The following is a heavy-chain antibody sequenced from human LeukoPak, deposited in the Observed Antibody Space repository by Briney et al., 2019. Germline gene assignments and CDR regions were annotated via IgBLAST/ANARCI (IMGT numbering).Heavy chain of an antibody. J-gene: IGHJ4*02. D-gene: IGHD2-15*01. CDR1: GYSISSGYF. CDR3: ARVVASTSIDS. CDR2: IFHTGDV. V-gene: IGHV4-38-2*02. Sequence: SETLSLTCTVSGYSISSGYFWGWVRQPPGKGPEWIGSIFHTGDVYYNPSLRSRVTLSIDTSRNQVSLKVTSVTAADTALYYCARVVASTSIDSWGQGILVTVSS.